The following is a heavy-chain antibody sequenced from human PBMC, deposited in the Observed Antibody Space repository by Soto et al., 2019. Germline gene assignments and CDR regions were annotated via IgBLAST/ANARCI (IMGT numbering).Heavy chain of an antibody. J-gene: IGHJ6*02. CDR3: ARANSGSSQAYYYCGMDV. V-gene: IGHV1-69*13. D-gene: IGHD1-26*01. CDR2: IIPIFGTA. Sequence: ASVKVSCKASGGTFSSYAISWVRQAPGQGLEWMGGIIPIFGTANYAQKFQGRVTITADESTSTAYMELSSLRSEDTAVYYCARANSGSSQAYYYCGMDVWGQGTTVTVYS. CDR1: GGTFSSYA.